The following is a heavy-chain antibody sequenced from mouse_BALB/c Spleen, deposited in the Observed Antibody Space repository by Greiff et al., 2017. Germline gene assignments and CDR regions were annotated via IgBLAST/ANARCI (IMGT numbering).Heavy chain of an antibody. D-gene: IGHD2-10*02. V-gene: IGHV5-9-4*01. CDR3: AREEYGNYGGFAY. Sequence: EVKLMESGGGLVKPGGSLKLSCAASGFTFSSYAMSWVRQSPEKRLEWVAEISSGGSYTYYPDTVTGRFTISRDNAKNTLYLEMSSLRSEDTAMYYCAREEYGNYGGFAYWGQGTLVTVSA. CDR1: GFTFSSYA. CDR2: ISSGGSYT. J-gene: IGHJ3*01.